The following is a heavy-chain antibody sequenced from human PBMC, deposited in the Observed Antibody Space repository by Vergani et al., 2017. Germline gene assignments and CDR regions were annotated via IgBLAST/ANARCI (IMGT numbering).Heavy chain of an antibody. CDR2: FSDGGETK. CDR3: GKKQSPASLMDKPIDI. D-gene: IGHD1/OR15-1a*01. CDR1: GFIFSDYY. J-gene: IGHJ5*02. V-gene: IGHV3-11*01. Sequence: QVQLVAAGGGLVRPGGSLRLCCAASGFIFSDYYMTWIRQTPGKGLELLAHFSDGGETKMYAESLKGRFTVSRDNTKNLLIFQMKTLTVNDTAPYYCGKKQSPASLMDKPIDIWGQGTLVTVSS.